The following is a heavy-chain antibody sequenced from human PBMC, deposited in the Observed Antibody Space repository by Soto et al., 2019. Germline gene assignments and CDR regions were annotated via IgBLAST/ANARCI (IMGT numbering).Heavy chain of an antibody. Sequence: QVQLQESGPGLVKPSETLSLTCTVSGGSISSYYWSWIRQPPGKGLEWIGYIYYSGSTNYNPSLKSRVTISVDTSKNQFSRKLSSVTAADTAVYYCARGPAWYFDLWGRGTLVTVSS. J-gene: IGHJ2*01. CDR3: ARGPAWYFDL. CDR1: GGSISSYY. D-gene: IGHD2-2*01. CDR2: IYYSGST. V-gene: IGHV4-59*01.